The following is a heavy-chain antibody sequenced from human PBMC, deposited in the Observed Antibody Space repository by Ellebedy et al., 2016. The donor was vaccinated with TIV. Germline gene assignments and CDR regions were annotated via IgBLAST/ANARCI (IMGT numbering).Heavy chain of an antibody. J-gene: IGHJ6*02. D-gene: IGHD4-17*01. CDR1: GFTFSSYG. CDR3: AKDLVRGDYVNYYYGMDV. CDR2: ISYDGSNK. V-gene: IGHV3-30*18. Sequence: GGSLRLSXAASGFTFSSYGMHWVRQAPGKGLEWVAVISYDGSNKYYADSVKGRFTISRDNSKNTLYLQMNSLRAEDTAVYYCAKDLVRGDYVNYYYGMDVWGQGTTVTVSS.